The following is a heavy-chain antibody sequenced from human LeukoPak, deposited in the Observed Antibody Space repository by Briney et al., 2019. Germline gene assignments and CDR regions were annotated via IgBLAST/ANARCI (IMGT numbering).Heavy chain of an antibody. V-gene: IGHV6-1*01. J-gene: IGHJ4*02. Sequence: SPTLSLTCAISGDSVSSNSAAWNWLRQSPSRGLEWLGSTYYRYKWYNDYAVSVKSRITINPDTSKNQFSLQLSSVTPEDTAVYYCARDLFRTTAVYYFDYWGQGTLVTVSS. CDR1: GDSVSSNSAA. CDR2: TYYRYKWYN. CDR3: ARDLFRTTAVYYFDY. D-gene: IGHD4-17*01.